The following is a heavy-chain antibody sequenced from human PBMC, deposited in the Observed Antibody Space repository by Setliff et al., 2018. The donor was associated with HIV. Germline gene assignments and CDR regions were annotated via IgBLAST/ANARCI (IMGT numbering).Heavy chain of an antibody. V-gene: IGHV3-15*01. D-gene: IGHD2-2*03. J-gene: IGHJ3*02. CDR2: IKSQSNGGTI. CDR1: GFTFSNAW. Sequence: LRLSCAASGFTFSNAWMSWVRQAPGKGLEWVGRIKSQSNGGTIDYAEPVKGRFTMSRDDSKDTVHLEMNSLKTEDTAVYYCTTIGYCRGTTCRSAFDIWGQGTMVTVS. CDR3: TTIGYCRGTTCRSAFDI.